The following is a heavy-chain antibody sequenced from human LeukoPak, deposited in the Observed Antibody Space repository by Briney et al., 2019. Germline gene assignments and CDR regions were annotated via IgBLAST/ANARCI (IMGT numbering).Heavy chain of an antibody. CDR1: GFTFSDYY. V-gene: IGHV3-11*06. CDR2: ISSSSSYI. CDR3: ARDSAVVTPGDY. Sequence: GGSLRLSCAASGFTFSDYYMSWIRQAPGKGLEWVSYISSSSSYIYYADSVKGRFTISRDNAKNSLYLQMNSLRAEDTAVYYCARDSAVVTPGDYWGQGTLVTVSS. J-gene: IGHJ4*02. D-gene: IGHD4-23*01.